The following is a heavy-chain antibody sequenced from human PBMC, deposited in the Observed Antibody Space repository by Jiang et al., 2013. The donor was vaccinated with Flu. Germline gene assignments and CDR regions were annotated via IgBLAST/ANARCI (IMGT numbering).Heavy chain of an antibody. CDR3: ALVSRRTTVTPYNWFDP. CDR2: INHSGST. Sequence: LLKPSETLSLTCAVYGGSFSGYYWSWIRQPPGKGLEWIGEINHSGSTNYNPSLKSRVTISVDTSKNQFSLKLSSVTAADTAVYYCALVSRRTTVTPYNWFDPWGQGTLVTVSS. CDR1: GGSFSGYY. J-gene: IGHJ5*02. D-gene: IGHD4-17*01. V-gene: IGHV4-34*01.